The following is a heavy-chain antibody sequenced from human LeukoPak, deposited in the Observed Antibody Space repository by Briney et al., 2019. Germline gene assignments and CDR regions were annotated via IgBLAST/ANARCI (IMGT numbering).Heavy chain of an antibody. CDR2: IIPILGIA. CDR3: ASWRSYYDSSGFNWFDP. V-gene: IGHV1-69*02. CDR1: GGTFSSYT. Sequence: PRASVKVSCKASGGTFSSYTISWVRQAPGQGLEWMGRIIPILGIANCAQKFQGRVTITADKSTSTAYMELSSLRSEDTAVYYCASWRSYYDSSGFNWFDPWGQGTLVTVSS. D-gene: IGHD3-22*01. J-gene: IGHJ5*02.